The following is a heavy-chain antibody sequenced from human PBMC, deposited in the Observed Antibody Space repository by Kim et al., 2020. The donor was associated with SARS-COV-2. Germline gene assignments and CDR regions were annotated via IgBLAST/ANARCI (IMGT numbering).Heavy chain of an antibody. J-gene: IGHJ6*02. V-gene: IGHV3-48*01. D-gene: IGHD1-26*01. CDR3: ARVSGATSYYYYGMDV. Sequence: DSGKGRFTISRDNAKNSLYLQMNSLRAEDTAVYHCARVSGATSYYYYGMDVWGQGTTVTVSS.